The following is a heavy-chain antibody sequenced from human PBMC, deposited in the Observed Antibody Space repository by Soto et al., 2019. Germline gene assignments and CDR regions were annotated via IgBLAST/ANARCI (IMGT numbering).Heavy chain of an antibody. Sequence: SVKASWQGSGGNFRSYALSWVQKEPGQGLEWMGGIIPIFGTANYAQKFQGRVTITADESTSTAYMELSSLRSEDTAMYYCARDDSSIAAAPYNWFDPWGQGTLVTVSS. D-gene: IGHD6-13*01. CDR3: ARDDSSIAAAPYNWFDP. V-gene: IGHV1-69*13. J-gene: IGHJ5*02. CDR2: IIPIFGTA. CDR1: GGNFRSYA.